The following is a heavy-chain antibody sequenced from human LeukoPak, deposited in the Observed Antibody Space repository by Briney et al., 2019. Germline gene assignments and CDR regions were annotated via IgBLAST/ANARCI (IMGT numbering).Heavy chain of an antibody. CDR2: IKEDGSAQ. CDR1: GFTFSRDW. Sequence: PGGSPRLSCVASGFTFSRDWMSWVRQAPGKGLEWVANIKEDGSAQYYADSVKGRFTISRDNTKNSLYLQMNSLTAEDTAMYYCAKDGDGYHNWGQGALVTVSS. J-gene: IGHJ4*02. CDR3: AKDGDGYHN. V-gene: IGHV3-7*01. D-gene: IGHD3-9*01.